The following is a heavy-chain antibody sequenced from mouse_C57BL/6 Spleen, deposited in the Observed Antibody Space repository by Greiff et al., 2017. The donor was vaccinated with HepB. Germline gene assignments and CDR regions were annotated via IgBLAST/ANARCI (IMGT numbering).Heavy chain of an antibody. CDR1: GYSFTDYN. D-gene: IGHD2-2*01. CDR2: INPNYGTT. Sequence: EVQLQQSGPELVKPGASVKISCKASGYSFTDYNMNWVKQSDGKSLEWIGVINPNYGTTSYNQKFKGKATLTVDQSSSTAYMQLNSLTSEDSAVYYCARRVMVTTDWYFDVWCTGTTVTVSS. CDR3: ARRVMVTTDWYFDV. J-gene: IGHJ1*03. V-gene: IGHV1-39*01.